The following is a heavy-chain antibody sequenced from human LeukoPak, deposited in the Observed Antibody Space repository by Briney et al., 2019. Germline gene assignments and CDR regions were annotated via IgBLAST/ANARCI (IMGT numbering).Heavy chain of an antibody. D-gene: IGHD3-10*01. J-gene: IGHJ4*02. Sequence: GGSLRLSCAASGFTFNSYGMSWVRQAPGKGLEWVSVIHSNGGNTYYADSVKGRFTIPRDNSKNTLYLQMNSLRAEDTAVYYCAKSYFGSGSYYSGWGQGSLVTVSS. V-gene: IGHV3-23*01. CDR2: IHSNGGNT. CDR3: AKSYFGSGSYYSG. CDR1: GFTFNSYG.